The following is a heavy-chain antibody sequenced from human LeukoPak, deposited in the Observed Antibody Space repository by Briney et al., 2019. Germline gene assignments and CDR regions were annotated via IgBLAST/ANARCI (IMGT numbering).Heavy chain of an antibody. Sequence: RPSETLSLTCTVSGGSISSSSYYWGWIRQPPGKGLEWIGSIYYSGSTYYNPSLKSRVTISVDTSKNQFSLKLSSVTAADTAVYYCARVTVAQRDYYYYMDVWGKGTTVTVSS. CDR2: IYYSGST. V-gene: IGHV4-39*07. J-gene: IGHJ6*03. CDR3: ARVTVAQRDYYYYMDV. CDR1: GGSISSSSYY. D-gene: IGHD6-19*01.